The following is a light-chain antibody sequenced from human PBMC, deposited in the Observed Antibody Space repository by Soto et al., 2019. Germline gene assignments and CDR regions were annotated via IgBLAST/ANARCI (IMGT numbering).Light chain of an antibody. CDR2: RNN. Sequence: QSVLTQPPSASGTPGQRVTISCSGSSSNIGSNYVYWYQQFPGTAPKLLIYRNNERPSGVPDRFSGSKSGTSASLAISGLRSDDEADYHCATWDDSLSGPIFGTGTKVTVL. J-gene: IGLJ1*01. V-gene: IGLV1-47*01. CDR3: ATWDDSLSGPI. CDR1: SSNIGSNY.